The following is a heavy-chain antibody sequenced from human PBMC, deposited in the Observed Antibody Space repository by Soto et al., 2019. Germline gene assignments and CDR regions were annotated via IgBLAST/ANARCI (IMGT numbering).Heavy chain of an antibody. CDR2: ISYDGSNK. CDR3: ARTYYYDSSGYYLSDYYYYGMDV. D-gene: IGHD3-22*01. V-gene: IGHV3-30*03. J-gene: IGHJ6*02. Sequence: PGGSLRLSCAASGFTFSSYGMHWVRQAPGKGLEWVAVISYDGSNKYYADSVKGRFTISRDNSKNTLYLQMNSLRAEDTAAYYCARTYYYDSSGYYLSDYYYYGMDVWGQGTTVTVSS. CDR1: GFTFSSYG.